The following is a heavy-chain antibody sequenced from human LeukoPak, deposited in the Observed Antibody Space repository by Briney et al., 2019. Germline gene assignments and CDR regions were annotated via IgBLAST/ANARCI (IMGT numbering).Heavy chain of an antibody. Sequence: SDTLSLTCAVSGYSTSSSNWWGWIRPPPGKGLEWIGYIYYSGSTYYNASLKSRVTLSVDTSKNQFSLKLNSVTAVDTAVYYCARRGSGRYNWFDPWGQGTLVTVSS. V-gene: IGHV4-28*01. CDR2: IYYSGST. D-gene: IGHD3-10*01. CDR3: ARRGSGRYNWFDP. J-gene: IGHJ5*02. CDR1: GYSTSSSNW.